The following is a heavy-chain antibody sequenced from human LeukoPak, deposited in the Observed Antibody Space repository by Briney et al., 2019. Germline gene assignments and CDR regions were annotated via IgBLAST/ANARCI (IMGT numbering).Heavy chain of an antibody. CDR3: ARGESGYYYIDYYYGMDV. D-gene: IGHD3-22*01. Sequence: SETLSLTCTVSGGSISSYYWSWIQQPPGKGLEWIGYIYYSGSTNYNPSLKSRVAISVDTSKNQFSLKLSSVTAADTAVYYCARGESGYYYIDYYYGMDVWGQGTTVTVSS. CDR1: GGSISSYY. CDR2: IYYSGST. V-gene: IGHV4-59*01. J-gene: IGHJ6*02.